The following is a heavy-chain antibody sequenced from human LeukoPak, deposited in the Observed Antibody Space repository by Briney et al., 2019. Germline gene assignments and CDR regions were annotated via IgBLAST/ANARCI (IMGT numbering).Heavy chain of an antibody. CDR1: GYTFTSYA. V-gene: IGHV1-69*06. D-gene: IGHD2-15*01. J-gene: IGHJ5*02. Sequence: VATVKVSCKASGYTFTSYAISWVRQAPGQGLEGMGGIIPIFGKETYAQKFQGRVTITADKCTSTDYMELSSLRSEDTAVYYCARVTSDVSWHNWFDPWGQGTLVTVSS. CDR2: IIPIFGKE. CDR3: ARVTSDVSWHNWFDP.